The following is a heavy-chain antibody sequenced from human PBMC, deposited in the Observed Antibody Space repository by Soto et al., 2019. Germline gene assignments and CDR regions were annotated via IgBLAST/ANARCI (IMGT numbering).Heavy chain of an antibody. J-gene: IGHJ3*02. CDR2: ISAYNGNT. D-gene: IGHD4-17*01. Sequence: ASVKVSCKASGYTFTSYGISWLLQAPGQGLEWMGWISAYNGNTNYAQKLQGRVTMTTDTSTSTAYMELRSLRSDDTAVYYCASRYAYGHDPFDIWGQGTMVTVSS. CDR1: GYTFTSYG. CDR3: ASRYAYGHDPFDI. V-gene: IGHV1-18*01.